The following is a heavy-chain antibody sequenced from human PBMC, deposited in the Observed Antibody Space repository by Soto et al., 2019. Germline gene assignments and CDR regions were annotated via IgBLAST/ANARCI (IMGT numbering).Heavy chain of an antibody. CDR3: ARDGSIAVAGYRYYYGMDV. D-gene: IGHD6-19*01. V-gene: IGHV7-4-1*01. Sequence: ASVKVSCKASGYTFTSYAMNWVRQAPGQGLEWMGWINTNTGNPTYAQGFTGRFVFSLDTSVSTAYLQICSLKAEDTAVYYCARDGSIAVAGYRYYYGMDVWGQGTTVTV. J-gene: IGHJ6*02. CDR1: GYTFTSYA. CDR2: INTNTGNP.